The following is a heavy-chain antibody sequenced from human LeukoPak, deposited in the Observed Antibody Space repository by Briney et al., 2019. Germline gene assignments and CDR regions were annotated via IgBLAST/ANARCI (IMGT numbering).Heavy chain of an antibody. CDR1: GFTFSSYA. D-gene: IGHD2-15*01. J-gene: IGHJ6*02. V-gene: IGHV3-30-3*01. CDR2: ISYDGSNK. Sequence: GGSLRLSFAASGFTFSSYAMHWVRQAPGKGLEWVAVISYDGSNKYYADSVKGRFTISRDNSKNTLYLQMNSLRAEDTAVYYCAKVVVVAATLFGMDVWGQGTTVTVSS. CDR3: AKVVVVAATLFGMDV.